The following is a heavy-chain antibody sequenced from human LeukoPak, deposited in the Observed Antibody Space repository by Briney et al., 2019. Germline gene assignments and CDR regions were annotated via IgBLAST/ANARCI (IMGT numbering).Heavy chain of an antibody. CDR2: INSDGSGT. CDR1: EFTFSNYW. V-gene: IGHV3-74*01. J-gene: IGHJ4*02. Sequence: GGSLRLSCAASEFTFSNYWMHWVRQAPGKGLVWVSRINSDGSGTTYADSVKGRFTISRDNGKNSLYLQMNSLRDEDTAVYYCARDYSGNYQLLGYWGQGTLVTVSS. D-gene: IGHD1-26*01. CDR3: ARDYSGNYQLLGY.